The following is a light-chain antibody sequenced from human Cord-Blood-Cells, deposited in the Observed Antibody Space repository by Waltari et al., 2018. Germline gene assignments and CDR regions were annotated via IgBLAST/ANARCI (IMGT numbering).Light chain of an antibody. V-gene: IGLV2-14*01. CDR2: EVS. Sequence: QSALTQPASVSGSPGQSITISCTGTSSDVGGYNYVSWYHQHPGKAPKLMIYEVSNRPSGVSKRVSGSKSGNTASLTISGLQAEDEADYYCSSYTSSSTYVFGTGTKVTVL. J-gene: IGLJ1*01. CDR3: SSYTSSSTYV. CDR1: SSDVGGYNY.